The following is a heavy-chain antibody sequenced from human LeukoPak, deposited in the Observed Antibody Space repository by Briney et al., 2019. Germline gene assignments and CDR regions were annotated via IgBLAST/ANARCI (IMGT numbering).Heavy chain of an antibody. CDR3: ARHKDYYYSYMDV. CDR1: GGSISSGTYY. CDR2: IYYSGSP. Sequence: SETLSLTCAVSGGSISSGTYYWGWVRQPPGKGLEWIGSIYYSGSPYYNPSLKSRVTISVDTSKNQFSLKLSSVTAADTAVYYCARHKDYYYSYMDVWGKGTTVTISS. V-gene: IGHV4-39*01. J-gene: IGHJ6*03.